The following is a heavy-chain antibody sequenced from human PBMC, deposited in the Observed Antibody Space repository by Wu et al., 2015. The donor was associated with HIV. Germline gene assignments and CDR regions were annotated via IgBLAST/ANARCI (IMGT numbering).Heavy chain of an antibody. CDR1: GYTFTGYY. V-gene: IGHV1-2*02. CDR2: INPNSGGT. D-gene: IGHD4-17*01. Sequence: QVQLVQSGAEVKKPGASVKVSCKASGYTFTGYYMHWVRQAPGQGLEWMGWINPNSGGTNYAQKFQGRVTMTRDKSISTAYMELRRLRSDDTALYFCARQGDYHFRNYFDPWGQGTLVTVSS. CDR3: ARQGDYHFRNYFDP. J-gene: IGHJ5*02.